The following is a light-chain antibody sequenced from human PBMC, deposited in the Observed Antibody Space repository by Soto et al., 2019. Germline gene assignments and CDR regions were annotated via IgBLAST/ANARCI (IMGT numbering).Light chain of an antibody. V-gene: IGLV1-47*01. J-gene: IGLJ2*01. Sequence: QAVVTQPPSASGTPGQRVTISCSGSSSNIGSNYVYWYQQLPGTAPKLLNYRNNQRPSGVPDRFSGSKSGTSASLAISGLRSEDEADYYCAAWDDSLSGPVFGGGTKLTVL. CDR3: AAWDDSLSGPV. CDR2: RNN. CDR1: SSNIGSNY.